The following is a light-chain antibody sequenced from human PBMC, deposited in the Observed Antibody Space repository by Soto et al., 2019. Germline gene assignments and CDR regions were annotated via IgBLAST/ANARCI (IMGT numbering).Light chain of an antibody. CDR2: GAS. CDR1: QGISRK. V-gene: IGKV3D-15*01. CDR3: QQYHNWPLT. Sequence: IVMTQSPATLSVAPGERVTFSCRASQGISRKVAWYQHKPGQAPRLLIQGASTRATGVPARFSGSGSGTEFTLTISSLRSEDFAVYFCQQYHNWPLTFGGGTKVDIK. J-gene: IGKJ4*01.